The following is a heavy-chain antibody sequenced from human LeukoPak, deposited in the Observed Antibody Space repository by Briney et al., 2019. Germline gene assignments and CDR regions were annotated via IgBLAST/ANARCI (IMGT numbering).Heavy chain of an antibody. Sequence: PSETLSLTCTFSGGSISSYYWSWIRQPPGKGLEWIGYIYYSGSTNYNPSLKSRVTISVDTSKNQFSLKLNSVTAADTAVYYCARDPRGGTSRDNWFDPWGQGTLVTVSS. J-gene: IGHJ5*02. D-gene: IGHD1-1*01. CDR1: GGSISSYY. CDR3: ARDPRGGTSRDNWFDP. V-gene: IGHV4-59*01. CDR2: IYYSGST.